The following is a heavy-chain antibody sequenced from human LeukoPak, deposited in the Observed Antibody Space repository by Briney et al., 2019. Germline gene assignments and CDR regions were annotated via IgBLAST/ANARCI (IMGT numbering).Heavy chain of an antibody. CDR2: IYTTGST. CDR3: ARGDGYNFFDY. V-gene: IGHV4-4*07. J-gene: IGHJ4*02. Sequence: PSETLSLTCSVSVDSISSYYWSWIRQPAGKGLEWIGRIYTTGSTNYNPSLKSRVTMSVDTSKNQFSLKLSSVTAADTAVYYCARGDGYNFFDYWGQGTLVTVSS. CDR1: VDSISSYY. D-gene: IGHD5-24*01.